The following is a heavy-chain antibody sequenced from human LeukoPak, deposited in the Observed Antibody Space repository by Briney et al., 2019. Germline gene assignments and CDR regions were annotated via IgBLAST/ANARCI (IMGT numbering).Heavy chain of an antibody. CDR1: GGTFSSYA. Sequence: GSSVKVSCKASGGTFSSYAISWVRQTPGQGLEWMGGIIPIFGTANYAQKFQGRVTITTDESTSTAYMELSSLRSEDTAVYYCAFTYYDGSGYPYWGQGTLVTVSS. D-gene: IGHD3-22*01. J-gene: IGHJ4*02. CDR2: IIPIFGTA. CDR3: AFTYYDGSGYPY. V-gene: IGHV1-69*05.